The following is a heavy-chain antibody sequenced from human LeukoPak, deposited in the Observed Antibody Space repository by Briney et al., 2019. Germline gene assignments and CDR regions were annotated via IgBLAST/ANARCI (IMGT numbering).Heavy chain of an antibody. CDR2: IKQDGSKK. J-gene: IGHJ4*02. V-gene: IGHV3-7*04. CDR3: TRVGYIDEGIDY. CDR1: GFPFSSYW. D-gene: IGHD5-24*01. Sequence: GRSLRLSCVASGFPFSSYWMTWVRQAPGKGLEWVANIKQDGSKKSYVDPVKGRFTISRDNAKNSLYLQMNSLRAEDTAIYYCTRVGYIDEGIDYWGQGTLVTVSS.